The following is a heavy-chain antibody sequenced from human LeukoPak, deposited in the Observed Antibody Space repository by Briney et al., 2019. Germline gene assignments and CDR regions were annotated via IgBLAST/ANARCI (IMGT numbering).Heavy chain of an antibody. D-gene: IGHD3-10*01. CDR2: ISGRGGST. V-gene: IGHV3-23*01. Sequence: GGSLRLSCAASGFTFSNYAMTWVRQAPGKGLEWVSCISGRGGSTYYADSLRGRFTISRDNSKNTLYLQMNSLRAEDTAVYYCAKDSGGHRARPHDAFDIWGQGTMVTVSS. CDR1: GFTFSNYA. J-gene: IGHJ3*02. CDR3: AKDSGGHRARPHDAFDI.